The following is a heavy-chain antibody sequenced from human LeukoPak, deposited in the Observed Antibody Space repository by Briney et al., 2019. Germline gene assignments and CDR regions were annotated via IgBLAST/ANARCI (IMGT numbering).Heavy chain of an antibody. Sequence: SSETLSLTCTVSGGSISSYYWSWIRQPARKGLEWIGRIYTSGSTNYNPSLKSRVTMSVDTSKNQFSLKLSSVTAADTAVYYCARDHYDLGYFDYWGQGTLVTVSS. CDR1: GGSISSYY. CDR2: IYTSGST. J-gene: IGHJ4*02. CDR3: ARDHYDLGYFDY. V-gene: IGHV4-4*07. D-gene: IGHD3-3*01.